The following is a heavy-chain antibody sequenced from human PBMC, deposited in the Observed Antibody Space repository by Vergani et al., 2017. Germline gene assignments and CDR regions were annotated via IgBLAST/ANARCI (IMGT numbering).Heavy chain of an antibody. CDR1: GFSLSTSGVG. CDR3: ARTAFNSYSSSFYFDY. D-gene: IGHD6-6*01. V-gene: IGHV2-5*01. J-gene: IGHJ4*02. CDR2: IFSNDEK. Sequence: QITLKESGPTLVKPTQTLTLTCTFSGFSLSTSGVGVGWIRQPPGKALEWLALIFSNDEKSYSTSLKSRLTISKDTSKSQVVLTMTNMDPVDTATYYCARTAFNSYSSSFYFDYWGQGTLVTVSS.